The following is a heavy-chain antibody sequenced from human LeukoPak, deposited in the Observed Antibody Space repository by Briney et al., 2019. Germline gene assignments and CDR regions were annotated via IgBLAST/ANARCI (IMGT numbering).Heavy chain of an antibody. CDR2: ISYSGST. V-gene: IGHV4-59*01. Sequence: SETLSLTCTVSGASISTDDCSCIRQSPGKGLEWIGYISYSGSTNYNPSLKSRGTISVDKSKNQFSLRLSSVTAEDTAVYYCARGSRANLVYGGQGTLVTVSS. J-gene: IGHJ4*02. CDR3: ARGSRANLVY. CDR1: GASISTDD. D-gene: IGHD2/OR15-2a*01.